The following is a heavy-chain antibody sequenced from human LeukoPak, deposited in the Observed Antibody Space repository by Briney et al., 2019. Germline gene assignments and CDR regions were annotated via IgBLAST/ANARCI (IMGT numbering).Heavy chain of an antibody. J-gene: IGHJ4*02. CDR1: GFTLSDYY. CDR3: AREEAVYAIRRGIDY. V-gene: IGHV3-11*04. CDR2: ISSSGSTI. Sequence: GGSLRLSCAASGFTLSDYYMSWIRQAPGKGLEWVSYISSSGSTIYYADSVKGRFTISRDNAKNSLYLQMNSLRAEDTAVYYCAREEAVYAIRRGIDYWGQGTLVTVSS. D-gene: IGHD2-8*01.